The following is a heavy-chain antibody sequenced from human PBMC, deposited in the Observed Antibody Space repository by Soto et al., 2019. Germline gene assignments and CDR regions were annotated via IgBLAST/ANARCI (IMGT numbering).Heavy chain of an antibody. CDR2: ISFYNGHT. J-gene: IGHJ4*02. D-gene: IGHD6-19*01. V-gene: IGHV1-18*01. CDR1: GDTVTKYG. Sequence: QVPLVQSGGEVKKPGASVKVSCKASGDTVTKYGISWVRQAPGQGLEWLGWISFYNGHTNYALEFKDRITFTTDTSTGTASMELRSLTSDDTAVYYCASATSIAVAGKETWGQGTLVTVSS. CDR3: ASATSIAVAGKET.